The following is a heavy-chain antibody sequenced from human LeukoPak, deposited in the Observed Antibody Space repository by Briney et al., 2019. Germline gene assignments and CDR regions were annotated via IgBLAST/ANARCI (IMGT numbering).Heavy chain of an antibody. Sequence: SETLSLTCADHGGSFSGYYWSWIRQPPGKGLEWIGEINHSGSTNYNPSLKSRVTISVDTSKNQFSLKLSSVTAADTAVYYYARSAYCSSTSCYSYYYYMDVWGKGTTVTISS. V-gene: IGHV4-34*01. CDR3: ARSAYCSSTSCYSYYYYMDV. J-gene: IGHJ6*03. CDR1: GGSFSGYY. D-gene: IGHD2-2*01. CDR2: INHSGST.